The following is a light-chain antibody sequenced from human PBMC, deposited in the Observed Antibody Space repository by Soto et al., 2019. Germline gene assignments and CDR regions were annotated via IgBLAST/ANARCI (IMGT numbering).Light chain of an antibody. Sequence: DIQMTQSPSSLSAAVGDRVTITCRASPTISTYLNWYQQKPGKAPKLLIYAASSLQSGVPSRFTGSGSGPDFTLTISSLQPEDFATYYCQQSHGIPYTFGQGTKLEIK. J-gene: IGKJ2*01. CDR1: PTISTY. CDR3: QQSHGIPYT. V-gene: IGKV1-39*01. CDR2: AAS.